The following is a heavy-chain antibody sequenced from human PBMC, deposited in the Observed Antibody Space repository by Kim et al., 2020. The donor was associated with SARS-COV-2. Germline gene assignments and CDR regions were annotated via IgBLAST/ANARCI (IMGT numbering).Heavy chain of an antibody. V-gene: IGHV3-66*01. CDR1: GFIVSSNY. CDR2: IYSGGST. CDR3: ARDATDYGDYWSGYYYGMDV. Sequence: GGSLRLSCAASGFIVSSNYMSWVRQAPGKGLEWVSVIYSGGSTYYADSVKGRFTISRDNSKNMLDLQMNSLRAEDTAVYYCARDATDYGDYWSGYYYGMDVWGQGTTVTVSS. J-gene: IGHJ6*02. D-gene: IGHD4-17*01.